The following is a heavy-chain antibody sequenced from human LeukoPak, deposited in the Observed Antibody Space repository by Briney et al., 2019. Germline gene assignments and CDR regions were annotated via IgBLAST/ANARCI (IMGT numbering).Heavy chain of an antibody. J-gene: IGHJ4*02. CDR3: AKTLGIAAAVEDY. D-gene: IGHD6-13*01. CDR2: IYYSGST. V-gene: IGHV4-39*01. CDR1: GGSISSSSYY. Sequence: SETLSLTCTVSGGSISSSSYYWGWIRQPPGKGLEWIGSIYYSGSTYYNPSLKSRVTISVDTSKNQFSLKLSSVTAADTAVYYCAKTLGIAAAVEDYWGQGTLVTVSS.